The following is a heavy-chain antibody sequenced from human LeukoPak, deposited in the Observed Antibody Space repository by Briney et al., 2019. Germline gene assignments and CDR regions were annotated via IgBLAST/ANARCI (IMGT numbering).Heavy chain of an antibody. J-gene: IGHJ4*02. CDR1: GFTFDDYA. Sequence: PGASLRLSCAASGFTFDDYAMHWVRQAPGKGLEWVSGISWNSGSIGYADSVKGRFTISRDNAKNSLYLQMNSLRAEDTALYYCAKDSTGIAAAFDYWGQGTLVTVSS. CDR2: ISWNSGSI. D-gene: IGHD6-13*01. V-gene: IGHV3-9*01. CDR3: AKDSTGIAAAFDY.